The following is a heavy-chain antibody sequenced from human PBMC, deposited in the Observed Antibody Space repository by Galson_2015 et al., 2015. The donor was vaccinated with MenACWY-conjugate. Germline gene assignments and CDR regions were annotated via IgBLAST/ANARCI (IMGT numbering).Heavy chain of an antibody. V-gene: IGHV3-48*04. Sequence: SLRLSCAASGFTFSINRMNWVRQAPGKGLEWVSYIRGDRNTMYYADSVKGRFSISRDYAKNSLYLQMNSLRADDTAVYYCARGAGGIQETFLDCRDQGTEVSVSP. J-gene: IGHJ4*02. CDR3: ARGAGGIQETFLDC. CDR1: GFTFSINR. CDR2: IRGDRNTM. D-gene: IGHD2-8*02.